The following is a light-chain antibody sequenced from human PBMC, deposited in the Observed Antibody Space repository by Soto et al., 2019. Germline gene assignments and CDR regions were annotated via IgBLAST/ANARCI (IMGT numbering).Light chain of an antibody. V-gene: IGLV1-47*02. CDR2: SNN. J-gene: IGLJ2*01. CDR3: ASWDDRLGAVI. Sequence: QSVLAQPPSASGTPGQRVFISCSGSSSNIGGTNYAYWYQQLPGAAPKLLMHSNNLRPSGVPERISGSKSGTSASLAISGLRSEDEAVYYCASWDDRLGAVIFGGGT. CDR1: SSNIGGTNY.